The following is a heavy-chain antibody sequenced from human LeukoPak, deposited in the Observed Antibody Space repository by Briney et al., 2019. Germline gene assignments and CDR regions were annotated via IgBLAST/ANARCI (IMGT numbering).Heavy chain of an antibody. J-gene: IGHJ4*02. CDR3: ARLNYLSRDGHNFHDKTFDY. Sequence: GGSLRLSCAASGFTFSSYSMNWVRQAPGKGLEWVAYIGSSGVNIYYADSVKGRFTISRDNARNSVYLHMNSLRAEDTAVYYCARLNYLSRDGHNFHDKTFDYWGQGTLVTVSS. CDR1: GFTFSSYS. CDR2: IGSSGVNI. D-gene: IGHD5-24*01. V-gene: IGHV3-48*04.